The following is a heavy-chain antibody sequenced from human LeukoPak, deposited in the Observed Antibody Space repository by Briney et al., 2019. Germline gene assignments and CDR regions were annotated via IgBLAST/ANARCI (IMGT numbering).Heavy chain of an antibody. CDR2: ISTSGSTI. J-gene: IGHJ4*02. Sequence: GGSLRLSCAASGFTFSDYYMSWIRQAPGKGLEWVSYISTSGSTIYYADSVKGRFTISRDNAKNSLYLQMNSLRAEDTAVYSCARIGDSSSWYELVVNYFDYWGQGTLVTVSS. CDR3: ARIGDSSSWYELVVNYFDY. V-gene: IGHV3-11*01. D-gene: IGHD6-13*01. CDR1: GFTFSDYY.